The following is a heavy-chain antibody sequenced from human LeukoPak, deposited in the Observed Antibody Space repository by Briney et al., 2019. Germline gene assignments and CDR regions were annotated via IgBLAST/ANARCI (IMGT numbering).Heavy chain of an antibody. Sequence: GGSLRLSCAASGFTLTTYSMNWVRQAPGKGLEWVPYINSRSSSIFYADSMKGRFTISRDNAKKSLYLQMNSLRDEDTAVYYCAREPLDGVNAFDIWGQGTMVTVSS. CDR1: GFTLTTYS. CDR2: INSRSSSI. D-gene: IGHD3-16*01. J-gene: IGHJ3*02. V-gene: IGHV3-48*02. CDR3: AREPLDGVNAFDI.